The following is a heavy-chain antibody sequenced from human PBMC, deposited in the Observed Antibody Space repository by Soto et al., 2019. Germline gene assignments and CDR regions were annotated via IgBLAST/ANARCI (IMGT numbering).Heavy chain of an antibody. Sequence: SVKVSCKASGGPFSSYAISWVRQAPGQGLEWMGGILPIFGTANYAQKFQGRVTITADESTSTAYMELSSLRSDDTAVYYCARIPGAHSSGWYRPYYFNYWGQGTLVTVSS. D-gene: IGHD6-19*01. CDR3: ARIPGAHSSGWYRPYYFNY. J-gene: IGHJ4*02. CDR2: ILPIFGTA. V-gene: IGHV1-69*13. CDR1: GGPFSSYA.